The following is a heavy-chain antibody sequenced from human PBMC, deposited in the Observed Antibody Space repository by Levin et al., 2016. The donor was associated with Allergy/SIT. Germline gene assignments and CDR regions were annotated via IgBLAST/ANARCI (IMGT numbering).Heavy chain of an antibody. CDR2: LFYSVNT. CDR3: ARHGGYCTSERCPYYYYYYGMDV. J-gene: IGHJ6*02. V-gene: IGHV4-39*01. D-gene: IGHD2-8*02. CDR1: GDSITTGSYF. Sequence: SETLSLTCSVSGDSITTGSYFWAWIRQPPGKGLEWIGSLFYSVNTYYNPSLSSRVSISVDASKNQFSLKLSSVTAADTAVYYCARHGGYCTSERCPYYYYYYGMDVWGQGTTVTVSS.